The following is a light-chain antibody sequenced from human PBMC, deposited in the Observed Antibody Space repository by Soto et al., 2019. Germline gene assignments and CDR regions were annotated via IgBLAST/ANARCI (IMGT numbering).Light chain of an antibody. J-gene: IGKJ1*01. CDR2: DAS. Sequence: EIVLTQSPATLSLSPGERATLSCRASQSIGSYLAWYQHKPGQAPRLLIYDASNRATDIPARFSGSGSGTDFTLTISSLEPEDFAVYYCQLRSNWAWTFGQGTKVEVK. CDR3: QLRSNWAWT. V-gene: IGKV3-11*01. CDR1: QSIGSY.